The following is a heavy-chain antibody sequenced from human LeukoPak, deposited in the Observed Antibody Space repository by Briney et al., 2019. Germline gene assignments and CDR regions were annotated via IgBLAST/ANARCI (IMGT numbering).Heavy chain of an antibody. V-gene: IGHV1-8*01. D-gene: IGHD6-13*01. CDR2: MNPNSGST. Sequence: ASVKVSCKASGYTFTSYDINWVRQATGQGLEWMGWMNPNSGSTGYAQKFQGRVTMTRNTSISTAYMELSSLRSEDTAVYCCARGSGEYSSSWYYYYYYYGMDVWGQGTTVTVSS. CDR3: ARGSGEYSSSWYYYYYYYGMDV. CDR1: GYTFTSYD. J-gene: IGHJ6*02.